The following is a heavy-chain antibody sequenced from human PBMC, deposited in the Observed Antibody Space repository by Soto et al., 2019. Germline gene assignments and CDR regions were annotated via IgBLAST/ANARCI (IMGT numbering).Heavy chain of an antibody. J-gene: IGHJ4*02. CDR3: TRANWYSEY. CDR2: IYYNGNT. V-gene: IGHV4-59*11. D-gene: IGHD7-27*01. CDR1: GGSISNHY. Sequence: SETLSLTCSVSGGSISNHYWSWIRQPPGKGLEWIGYIYYNGNTNYDPSLKSRVTMSVDTSRNQISLKLTTVTAADTAVYYCTRANWYSEYWGQRTLVTVSS.